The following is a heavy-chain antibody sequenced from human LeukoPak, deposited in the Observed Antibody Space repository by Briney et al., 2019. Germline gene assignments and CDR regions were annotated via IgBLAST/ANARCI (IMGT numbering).Heavy chain of an antibody. CDR3: ARGGGSVVVITTSFDY. D-gene: IGHD3-22*01. V-gene: IGHV4-39*07. J-gene: IGHJ4*02. Sequence: PSETLSLTCTVSGGSISSSSYYWGWIRQPPGKGLEGFGGTYYSGSTYYNPSLKSRVTISVDTSKNQFSLKLSSVTAADTAVYYCARGGGSVVVITTSFDYWGQGTLVTVSS. CDR1: GGSISSSSYY. CDR2: TYYSGST.